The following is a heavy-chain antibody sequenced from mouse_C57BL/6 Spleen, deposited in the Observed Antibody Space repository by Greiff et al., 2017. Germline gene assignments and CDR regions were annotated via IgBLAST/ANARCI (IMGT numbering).Heavy chain of an antibody. D-gene: IGHD2-1*01. Sequence: QVQLQQSGAELVMPGASVKLSCKASGYTFTSYWMHWVKQRPGQGLEWIGEIDPSDSYTNYNQKFKGKSTLTVDKSSSTAYMQLSSLTSEDSAVYYCARTRTTMVTDWYFDVWGTGTTVTVSS. CDR2: IDPSDSYT. CDR1: GYTFTSYW. J-gene: IGHJ1*03. V-gene: IGHV1-69*01. CDR3: ARTRTTMVTDWYFDV.